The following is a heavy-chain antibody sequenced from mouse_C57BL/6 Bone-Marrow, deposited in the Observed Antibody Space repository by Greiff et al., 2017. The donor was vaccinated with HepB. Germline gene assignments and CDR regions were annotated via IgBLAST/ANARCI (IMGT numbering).Heavy chain of an antibody. J-gene: IGHJ3*01. CDR1: GFSLTSYG. CDR3: ARGGTLFAY. Sequence: VMLVESGPGLVQPSQSLSITCTASGFSLTSYGVHWVRQSPGKGLEWLGVIWSGGSTDYNAAFISRLSISKDNSKSQVFFKMNSLQADDTAIYYCARGGTLFAYWGQGTLVTVSA. CDR2: IWSGGST. V-gene: IGHV2-2*01.